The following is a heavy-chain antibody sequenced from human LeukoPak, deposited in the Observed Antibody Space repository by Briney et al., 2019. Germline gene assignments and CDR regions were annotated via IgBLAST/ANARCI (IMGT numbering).Heavy chain of an antibody. V-gene: IGHV3-9*01. CDR2: ITWNSGSI. D-gene: IGHD3-10*01. J-gene: IGHJ4*02. CDR1: GFTFDAYA. CDR3: AAGPGSFGY. Sequence: PGGSLRLSCAASGFTFDAYAMHWVRQAPGKGLEWVSGITWNSGSIAYADSVKGRFTISRDNAKNSLYLHLNSLRTDDTALYYCAAGPGSFGYWGQGTLVTVSS.